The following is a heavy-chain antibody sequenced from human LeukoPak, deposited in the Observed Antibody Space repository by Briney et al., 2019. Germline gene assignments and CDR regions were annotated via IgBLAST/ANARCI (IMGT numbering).Heavy chain of an antibody. CDR1: GGSISSYY. Sequence: SETLSLTCTVSGGSISSYYWSWIRQPPGKGLEWIGYIYHSGSTYYNPSLKSRVTISVDRSKNQFSLKLSSVTAADTAVYYCASPWGYMDVWGKGTTVTVSS. CDR2: IYHSGST. J-gene: IGHJ6*03. D-gene: IGHD7-27*01. V-gene: IGHV4-59*12. CDR3: ASPWGYMDV.